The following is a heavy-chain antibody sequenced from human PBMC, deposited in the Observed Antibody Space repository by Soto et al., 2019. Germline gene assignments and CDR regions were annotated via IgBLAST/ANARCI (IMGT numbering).Heavy chain of an antibody. CDR2: IYHSGST. J-gene: IGHJ4*02. CDR3: ARNSNNYRKSLEY. Sequence: SETLSLTCAVSGGSISSGGYSWSWIRQPPGKGLEWIGYIYHSGSTYYNPSLKSRVTISVDTSKNQFSLKLSSVTAADSAVYFCARNSNNYRKSLEYWGQGSLVTV. D-gene: IGHD6-13*01. CDR1: GGSISSGGYS. V-gene: IGHV4-30-2*01.